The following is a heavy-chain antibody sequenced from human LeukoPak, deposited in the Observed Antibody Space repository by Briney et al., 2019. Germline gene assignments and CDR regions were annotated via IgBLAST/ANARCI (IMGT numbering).Heavy chain of an antibody. CDR1: GFAFSPYT. Sequence: GGSLRLSCVASGFAFSPYTMNWVRQAPEKGLEWLSSISGTSTTIYYTDSVTGRFTISRDNAKNSLYLQMNSLRVEDTAVYYCARGFRWFDPWCQGTLVTVSS. CDR3: ARGFRWFDP. CDR2: ISGTSTTI. J-gene: IGHJ5*02. V-gene: IGHV3-48*04.